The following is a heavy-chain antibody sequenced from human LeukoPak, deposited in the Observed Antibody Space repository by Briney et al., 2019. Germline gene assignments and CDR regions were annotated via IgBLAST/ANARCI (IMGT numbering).Heavy chain of an antibody. D-gene: IGHD3-16*02. J-gene: IGHJ4*02. Sequence: GGSLRLSCAASGFTFSSYAMSWVRQAPGKGLEWVSTISSSDGRTYYADSVKGRFTISRDNSKNTLYLQMNSLRAEDTAVYYCAKISTFGGVIVGYYFDYWGQGTLVTVSS. CDR1: GFTFSSYA. CDR2: ISSSDGRT. V-gene: IGHV3-23*01. CDR3: AKISTFGGVIVGYYFDY.